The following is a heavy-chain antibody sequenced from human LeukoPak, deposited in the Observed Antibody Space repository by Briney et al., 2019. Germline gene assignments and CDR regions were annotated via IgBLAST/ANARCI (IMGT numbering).Heavy chain of an antibody. CDR3: ARDRETPFDY. V-gene: IGHV3-48*02. CDR1: GFTVSSYS. J-gene: IGHJ4*02. D-gene: IGHD1-26*01. CDR2: ISSSSSTI. Sequence: GGSLRRSCAASGFTVSSYSMNWVRQAPGQGLEWVSYISSSSSTIYYADSVKGRFTISRDNAKNSLYLQMNSLRDEGTAVYYCARDRETPFDYWGQGTLVTVSS.